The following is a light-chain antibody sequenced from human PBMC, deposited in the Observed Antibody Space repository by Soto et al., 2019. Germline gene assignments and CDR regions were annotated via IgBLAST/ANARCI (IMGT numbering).Light chain of an antibody. V-gene: IGLV2-14*01. CDR3: SSYTSSSTRV. J-gene: IGLJ2*01. CDR1: SSDVGGYNY. CDR2: DVS. Sequence: QSALIQPPSVSGSPGQSVTISCTGTSSDVGGYNYVSWYQQHPGKAPKLMIYDVSNRPSGVSNRFSGSKSGNTASLTISGLQAEDEADYYCSSYTSSSTRVFGGGTKVTVL.